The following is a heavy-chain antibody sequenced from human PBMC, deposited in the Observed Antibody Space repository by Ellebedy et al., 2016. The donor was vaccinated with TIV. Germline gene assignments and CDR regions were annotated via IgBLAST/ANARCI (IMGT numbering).Heavy chain of an antibody. CDR3: ARGLGYCSSTSCLTGPYYYYGMDV. CDR1: GGSISSYY. D-gene: IGHD2-2*01. CDR2: IYYSGST. V-gene: IGHV4-59*01. J-gene: IGHJ6*02. Sequence: MPSETLSLTCTVSGGSISSYYWSWIRQPPGKGLEWIGYIYYSGSTNYNPSLKSRVTISVDTSKNQFSLKLSSVTAADTAVYYCARGLGYCSSTSCLTGPYYYYGMDVWGQGTTVTVSS.